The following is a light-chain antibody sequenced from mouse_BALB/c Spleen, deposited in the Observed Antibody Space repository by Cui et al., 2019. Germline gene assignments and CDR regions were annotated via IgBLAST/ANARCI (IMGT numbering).Light chain of an antibody. V-gene: IGKV1-110*01. CDR2: KVS. CDR1: QSLIHSNGSTY. CDR3: SQSTHVPWT. Sequence: DAVMTQTPLSLPVSLGDQASIQCRSSQSLIHSNGSTYVHWYLQKPGQSPKLLIYKVSNRFSGVPDRFSGSGSGTDFTLKISRVEAEDLGGYFCSQSTHVPWTFGGGTKLEIK. J-gene: IGKJ1*01.